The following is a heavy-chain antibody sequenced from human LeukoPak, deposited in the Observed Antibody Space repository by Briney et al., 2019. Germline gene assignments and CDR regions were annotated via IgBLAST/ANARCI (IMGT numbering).Heavy chain of an antibody. V-gene: IGHV4-59*02. CDR3: ARNFPGRTEDV. J-gene: IGHJ6*04. Sequence: SSATLSLTCTVSGGSVNTYYWSWIRQPPGKGLEWIGYIFNTGNTNYNPSLKSRVTISVDTSKNQVSLKLSSVTAADTAVYYCARNFPGRTEDVWGKGTTVTVSS. CDR1: GGSVNTYY. CDR2: IFNTGNT.